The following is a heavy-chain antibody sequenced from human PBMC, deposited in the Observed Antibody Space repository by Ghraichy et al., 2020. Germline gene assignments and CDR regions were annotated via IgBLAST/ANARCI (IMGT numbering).Heavy chain of an antibody. V-gene: IGHV1-18*01. J-gene: IGHJ4*02. Sequence: ASVKVSCKASGYTFTSYGISWVRQAPGQGLEWMGWISAYNGNTNYAQKLQGRVTMTTDTSTSTAYMELRSLRSDDTAVYYCAREAQEITFGGVIVLHFDYWGQGTLVTVSS. D-gene: IGHD3-16*02. CDR3: AREAQEITFGGVIVLHFDY. CDR2: ISAYNGNT. CDR1: GYTFTSYG.